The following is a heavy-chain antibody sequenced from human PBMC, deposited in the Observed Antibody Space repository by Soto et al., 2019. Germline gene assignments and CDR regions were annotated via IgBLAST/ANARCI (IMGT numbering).Heavy chain of an antibody. CDR1: GFAFSAYS. J-gene: IGHJ1*01. CDR2: ISSSSGSI. Sequence: EVQLVESGGGLVQPGGSLRLSCAASGFAFSAYSMNWVRQAPGRGLEWVSYISSSSGSIYYADSRKGRFTISRDNAKSSLYLQVNSLRDEDTAVYFCARGDHPNSFLFQHWGQGTLVVVSS. V-gene: IGHV3-48*02. CDR3: ARGDHPNSFLFQH. D-gene: IGHD5-18*01.